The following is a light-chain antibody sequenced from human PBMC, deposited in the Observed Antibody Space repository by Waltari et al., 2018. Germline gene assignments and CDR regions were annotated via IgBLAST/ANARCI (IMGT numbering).Light chain of an antibody. Sequence: DIQLTQSPSFLSASVGDRVTITCRASQGISSYLAWYQQKPGKAPKLLIYAASTLQSGVPSRFRGSGSGTEFTLTISSLQPEDFATYYCQQLNSYPPDTFGQGTKLEIK. CDR2: AAS. CDR1: QGISSY. CDR3: QQLNSYPPDT. V-gene: IGKV1-9*01. J-gene: IGKJ2*01.